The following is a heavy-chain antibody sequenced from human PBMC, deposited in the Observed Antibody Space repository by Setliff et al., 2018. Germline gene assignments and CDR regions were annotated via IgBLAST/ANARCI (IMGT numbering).Heavy chain of an antibody. CDR1: GYTFTGYY. J-gene: IGHJ4*02. D-gene: IGHD3-22*01. CDR3: ARGGDYYDSRDLDY. V-gene: IGHV1-2*02. Sequence: ASVKVSCKASGYTFTGYYMHWVRQAPGQGLEWMGWINPNSGGTNYAQKLQGRVTMTTDTSTSTAYMELRSLRSDDTAVYYCARGGDYYDSRDLDYWGQGTLVTVSS. CDR2: INPNSGGT.